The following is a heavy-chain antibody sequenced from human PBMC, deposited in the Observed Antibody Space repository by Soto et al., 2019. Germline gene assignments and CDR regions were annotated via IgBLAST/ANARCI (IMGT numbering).Heavy chain of an antibody. D-gene: IGHD2-21*02. V-gene: IGHV1-18*01. CDR1: GYTFSTYG. CDR3: VRDLEYCGCYCYEDAFDI. Sequence: QVQLVQSGAEVKKPGASVKVSCKASGYTFSTYGVSWVRQAPGQGLEWMGWISGYDGDTNYAQKIRGRVTMTTDTSTSTAYMELRSLRSDDTAVYYCVRDLEYCGCYCYEDAFDIWGQGTLVTVSS. CDR2: ISGYDGDT. J-gene: IGHJ3*02.